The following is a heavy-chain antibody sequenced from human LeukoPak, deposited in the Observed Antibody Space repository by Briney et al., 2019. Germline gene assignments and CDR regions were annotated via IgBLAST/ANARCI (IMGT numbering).Heavy chain of an antibody. CDR1: GGSISSYY. CDR3: AREMGDGWVVELVASRMNHFFDY. J-gene: IGHJ4*02. D-gene: IGHD3-10*01. Sequence: PSETLSLTCTVSGGSISSYYWSWIRQLPGKGLEWIGYIYYSGSTNYNPSLKSRVTISVDTSKNQFSLRLSSVTAADTAVYYCAREMGDGWVVELVASRMNHFFDYWGQGTLVTVSS. CDR2: IYYSGST. V-gene: IGHV4-59*12.